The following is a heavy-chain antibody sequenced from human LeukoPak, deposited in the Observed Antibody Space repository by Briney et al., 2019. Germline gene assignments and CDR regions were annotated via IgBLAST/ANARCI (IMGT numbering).Heavy chain of an antibody. CDR2: MNPNSGNT. V-gene: IGHV1-8*01. CDR1: VYTFTIYD. D-gene: IGHD3-3*02. CDR3: ARGRISARGAFDP. Sequence: GASVNVSFTSSVYTFTIYDINWVRQATGQGLEWMGWMNPNSGNTGYAQKFQGRVTMTRNTSISTAYMDLSSLRSEDTAVYYCARGRISARGAFDPWGQGTLVTVSS. J-gene: IGHJ5*02.